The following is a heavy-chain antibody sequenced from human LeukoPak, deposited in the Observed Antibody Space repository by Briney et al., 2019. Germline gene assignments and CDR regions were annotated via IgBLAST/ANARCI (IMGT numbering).Heavy chain of an antibody. CDR1: GFTFSSYW. Sequence: EGSLRLSCAASGFTFSSYWMHWVRQAPGKGLVWVSLINSDGITTTYADSVKGRFTISRDNAKNTLYLQMNSLRAEDTAVYYCARLKTSDWYFDLWGRGTLVTVSS. CDR3: ARLKTSDWYFDL. J-gene: IGHJ2*01. V-gene: IGHV3-74*01. CDR2: INSDGITT.